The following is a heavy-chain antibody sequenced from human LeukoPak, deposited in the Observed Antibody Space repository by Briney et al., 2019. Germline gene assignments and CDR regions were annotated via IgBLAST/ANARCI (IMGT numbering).Heavy chain of an antibody. CDR3: VRDLIGVAGHPG. J-gene: IGHJ4*02. V-gene: IGHV3-30-3*01. Sequence: PGRSLRLSCAASGFTFSSYAMHWVRQAPGKGLEWVAVISYDGSNKYYADSVKGRFTISRDNSKNTLYLQMNSLRAEDTAVYYCVRDLIGVAGHPGWGQGTLVTVSS. CDR1: GFTFSSYA. D-gene: IGHD6-19*01. CDR2: ISYDGSNK.